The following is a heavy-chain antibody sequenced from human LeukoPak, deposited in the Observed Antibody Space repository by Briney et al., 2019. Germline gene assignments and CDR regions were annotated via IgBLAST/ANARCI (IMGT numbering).Heavy chain of an antibody. V-gene: IGHV3-30*18. CDR2: ISYDGSNK. CDR1: GFTFSSYG. D-gene: IGHD3-22*01. Sequence: GGSLRLSCAASGFTFSSYGMHWVRQAPGKGLEWVAVISYDGSNKYYADSVKGRFTISRDNSKNTLYLQMNSLRAEDTAVYYCAKSYDYYDSSGYYYDWGQGTLVTVSS. CDR3: AKSYDYYDSSGYYYD. J-gene: IGHJ4*02.